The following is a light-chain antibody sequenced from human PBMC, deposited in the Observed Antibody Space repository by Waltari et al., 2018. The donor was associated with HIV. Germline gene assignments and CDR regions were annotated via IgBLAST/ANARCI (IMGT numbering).Light chain of an antibody. CDR1: SNDVGRYNY. V-gene: IGLV2-11*01. CDR3: CSFAGSYTV. J-gene: IGLJ3*02. Sequence: QSALTQPRSVSGSPGQTVTISCTGSSNDVGRYNYVSWYQQHPGTAPKFLIYAVSKRPSGVPDRFSGSKSDNTASLTISGLQAEDEADYYCCSFAGSYTVFGGGTKVTVL. CDR2: AVS.